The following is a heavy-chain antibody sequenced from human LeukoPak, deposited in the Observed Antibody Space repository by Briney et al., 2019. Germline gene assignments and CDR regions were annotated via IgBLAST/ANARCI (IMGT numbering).Heavy chain of an antibody. CDR1: GFTFSSYW. J-gene: IGHJ4*02. D-gene: IGHD3-3*01. CDR2: IKQDGSEK. CDR3: ARDRNTDFWSGYYTNYCDY. V-gene: IGHV3-7*01. Sequence: GGSLRLSCAASGFTFSSYWMSWVRQAPGKGLEWVANIKQDGSEKYYVDSVKGRFTISRDNAKNSLYLQMNSLRAEDTAVYYCARDRNTDFWSGYYTNYCDYWGQGTLVTVSS.